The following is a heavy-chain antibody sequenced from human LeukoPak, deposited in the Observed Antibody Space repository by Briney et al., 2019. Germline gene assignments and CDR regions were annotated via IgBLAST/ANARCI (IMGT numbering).Heavy chain of an antibody. D-gene: IGHD2-15*01. Sequence: ASVKVSCKVSGYTLTELSMHWVRQAPGKGLEWMGGFDPEDGETIYAQKFQGRVTMTEDTSTDTAYMELSSLRSVDTAVYYCATEHYCSGGSCYGYYFDYWGQGTLVTVSS. J-gene: IGHJ4*02. V-gene: IGHV1-24*01. CDR1: GYTLTELS. CDR3: ATEHYCSGGSCYGYYFDY. CDR2: FDPEDGET.